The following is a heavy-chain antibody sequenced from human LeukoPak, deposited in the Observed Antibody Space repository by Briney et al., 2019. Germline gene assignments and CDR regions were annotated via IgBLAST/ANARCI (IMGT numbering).Heavy chain of an antibody. CDR3: ARTYYDILTGYNPYFDY. CDR2: ITASSTAI. D-gene: IGHD3-9*01. Sequence: GGSLRLSCAASGFTFSSYAMSWVRQAPGKGLEWVSSITASSTAIYSADSVKGRFTISRDNAKNFLYLQMNSLRAEDTAVYYCARTYYDILTGYNPYFDYWGQGILVTVSS. V-gene: IGHV3-21*01. J-gene: IGHJ4*02. CDR1: GFTFSSYA.